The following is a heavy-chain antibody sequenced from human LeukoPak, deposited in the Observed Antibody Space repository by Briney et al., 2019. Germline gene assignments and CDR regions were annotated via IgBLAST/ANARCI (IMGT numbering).Heavy chain of an antibody. V-gene: IGHV4-30-2*01. J-gene: IGHJ4*02. CDR2: IYHSGST. Sequence: SETLSLTCVVYGGSFSVYYWSWIRQPPGKGLEWIGYIYHSGSTYYNPSLKSRVTISVDRSKNQFSLKLSSVTAADTAVYYCARVSESAGYSDYWGQGTLVTVSS. CDR1: GGSFSVYY. D-gene: IGHD5-18*01. CDR3: ARVSESAGYSDY.